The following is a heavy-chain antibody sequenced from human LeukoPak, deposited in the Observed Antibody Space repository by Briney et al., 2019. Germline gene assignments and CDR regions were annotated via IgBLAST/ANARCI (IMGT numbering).Heavy chain of an antibody. CDR2: INHSGST. D-gene: IGHD6-6*01. V-gene: IGHV4-34*01. CDR3: ARVRIAATGFKYYYYMDV. Sequence: SETLSLTCAVYGGSFSGYYWSWIRQPPGKGLEWIGEINHSGSTNYNPSLKSRVTISVDTSKNQFSLKLSSVTAADTAVYYCARVRIAATGFKYYYYMDVWGKGTTVTVSS. J-gene: IGHJ6*03. CDR1: GGSFSGYY.